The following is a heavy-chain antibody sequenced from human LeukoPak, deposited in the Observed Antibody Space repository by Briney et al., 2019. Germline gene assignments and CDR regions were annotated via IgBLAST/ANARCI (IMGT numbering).Heavy chain of an antibody. V-gene: IGHV3-43*01. CDR2: ISWDGGST. CDR3: AKDQGEDYDPDWGYYFDY. D-gene: IGHD3-16*01. J-gene: IGHJ4*02. CDR1: GFTFDDYT. Sequence: QSGGSLRLSCAASGFTFDDYTMHWVRQAPGKGLEWVSLISWDGGSTYYADSVKGRFTISRGNSKNSLYLQMNSLRTEDTALYYCAKDQGEDYDPDWGYYFDYWGQGTLVTVSS.